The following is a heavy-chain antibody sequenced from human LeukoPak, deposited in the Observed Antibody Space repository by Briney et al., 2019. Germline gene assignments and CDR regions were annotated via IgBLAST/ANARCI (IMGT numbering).Heavy chain of an antibody. Sequence: GGSLRLSCATSGFTFDNYWMHWVRQAPGKGLEWVANIKQDESEKYYVDSVRGRFTISRDNAENSLYLQMNSLRAEDTAVYYCARGSSFGSYWGQGTLVTVSS. CDR2: IKQDESEK. CDR3: ARGSSFGSY. CDR1: GFTFDNYW. D-gene: IGHD6-6*01. V-gene: IGHV3-7*01. J-gene: IGHJ4*02.